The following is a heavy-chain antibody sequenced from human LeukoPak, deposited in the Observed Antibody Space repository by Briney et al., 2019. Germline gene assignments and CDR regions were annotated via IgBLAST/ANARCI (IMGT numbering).Heavy chain of an antibody. D-gene: IGHD5-18*01. Sequence: GGSLRLSCAASGFTFSSYGMHWVRQAPGKGLEWVAFIRYDGSNKYYADSVKGRFTISRDNSKNTLYPQMNSLRAEDTAVYYCAKDGSGYSYGLDYWGQGTLVTVSS. CDR2: IRYDGSNK. V-gene: IGHV3-30*02. J-gene: IGHJ4*02. CDR3: AKDGSGYSYGLDY. CDR1: GFTFSSYG.